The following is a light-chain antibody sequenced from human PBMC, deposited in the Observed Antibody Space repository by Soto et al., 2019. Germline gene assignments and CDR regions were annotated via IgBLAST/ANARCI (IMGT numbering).Light chain of an antibody. CDR2: GAS. CDR3: QQYNNWPSK. CDR1: QTVRNN. V-gene: IGKV3-15*01. J-gene: IGKJ1*01. Sequence: ELVLAQSSGTLSLHPVARATHSCSASQTVRNNYLAWYQQKPGQAPRLLIYGASTRATGIPARFSGSGSGIEFTLTISSLQSEDFAVYYCQQYNNWPSKFGRGTKVDIK.